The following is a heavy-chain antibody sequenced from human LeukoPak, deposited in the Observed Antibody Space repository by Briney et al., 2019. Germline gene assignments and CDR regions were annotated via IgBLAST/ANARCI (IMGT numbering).Heavy chain of an antibody. D-gene: IGHD6-13*01. CDR1: GFTFSSYA. V-gene: IGHV3-30*01. CDR3: ARARRGSSAGKGGGPFDY. Sequence: GGSLRLSCAASGFTFSSYAMHWVRQAPGKGLEWVAVISYDGSNKYYADSVKGRFTISRDNSKNTLYLQMNSLRAEDTAVYYCARARRGSSAGKGGGPFDYWDQGTLVTVSS. CDR2: ISYDGSNK. J-gene: IGHJ4*02.